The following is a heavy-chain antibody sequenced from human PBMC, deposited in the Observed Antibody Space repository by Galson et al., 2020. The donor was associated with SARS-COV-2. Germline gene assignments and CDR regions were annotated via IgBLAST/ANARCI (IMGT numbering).Heavy chain of an antibody. D-gene: IGHD6-6*01. CDR3: AKGHRGSSSSPSYFDY. Sequence: GESLMISCAASGFTFSSYAMSWVRRAPVKGLEWVSDNCSSGACTYYADSVKGRFTISRDNSKSTLYLQMNSLRADDTAVFYCAKGHRGSSSSPSYFDYWGQGTLVTVSS. V-gene: IGHV3-23*01. CDR2: NCSSGACT. CDR1: GFTFSSYA. J-gene: IGHJ4*02.